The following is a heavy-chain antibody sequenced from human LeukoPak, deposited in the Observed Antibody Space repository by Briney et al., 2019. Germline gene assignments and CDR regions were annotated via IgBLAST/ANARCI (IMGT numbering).Heavy chain of an antibody. J-gene: IGHJ4*02. CDR3: ARVNDSSGYSNYFDY. CDR2: IYYSGST. V-gene: IGHV4-30-4*01. CDR1: GVSISSGDYY. Sequence: PSQTLSLTCTVSGVSISSGDYYWSWIRQPPGKGLEWIGYIYYSGSTYYNPSLKSRVTISVDTSKNQFSLKLSSVTAADTAVYYCARVNDSSGYSNYFDYWGQGTLVTVSS. D-gene: IGHD3-22*01.